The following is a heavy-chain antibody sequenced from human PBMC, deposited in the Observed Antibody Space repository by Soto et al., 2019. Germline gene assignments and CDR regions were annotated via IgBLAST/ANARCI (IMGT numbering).Heavy chain of an antibody. Sequence: GGSLRLSCAASGFTFSDYYMSWIRQAPGKGLEWVSYISSSGSTIYYADSVKGRFTISRDNAKNSLYLQMNSLRAEDTAVYYCASTLEDLASPIPDAFDIWGQGTMVTVSS. CDR3: ASTLEDLASPIPDAFDI. V-gene: IGHV3-11*01. D-gene: IGHD1-1*01. CDR1: GFTFSDYY. CDR2: ISSSGSTI. J-gene: IGHJ3*02.